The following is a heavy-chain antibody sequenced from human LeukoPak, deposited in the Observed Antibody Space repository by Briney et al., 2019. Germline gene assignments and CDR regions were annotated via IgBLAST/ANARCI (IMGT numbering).Heavy chain of an antibody. V-gene: IGHV3-21*01. CDR3: ARDSHQTADYWYFDL. CDR2: ISSSSSYI. Sequence: PGGSLRLSCAASGFTFSSYSMNWVRQAPGKGLEWVSSISSSSSYIYYADSVKSRFTISRDNAKNSLYLQMNSLRAEDTAVYYCARDSHQTADYWYFDLWGRGTLVTVSS. CDR1: GFTFSSYS. D-gene: IGHD1-14*01. J-gene: IGHJ2*01.